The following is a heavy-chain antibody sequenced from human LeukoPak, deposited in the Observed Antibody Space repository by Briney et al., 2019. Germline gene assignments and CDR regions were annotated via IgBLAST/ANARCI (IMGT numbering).Heavy chain of an antibody. Sequence: ASQTLSLTCTVSGGSISSGDYYWSWVRQPPGKGLEWIGYIYYSGGTYYNPSLKSRLTISIDTSKNQFSLRLSSVTAADTAVYYCARGHQLRFLNPWGQGTLVTVSS. D-gene: IGHD3-3*01. CDR3: ARGHQLRFLNP. CDR2: IYYSGGT. CDR1: GGSISSGDYY. J-gene: IGHJ5*02. V-gene: IGHV4-30-4*01.